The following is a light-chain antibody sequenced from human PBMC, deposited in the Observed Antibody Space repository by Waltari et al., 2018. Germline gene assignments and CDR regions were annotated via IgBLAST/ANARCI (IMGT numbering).Light chain of an antibody. V-gene: IGKV3-15*01. Sequence: ETLMTQSPATLSVSPGERATLSCRASQSIGRNLAWYQQQPGQAPKLLISGASTRASGVPIRFSGSGSRTEFTLTINSLQSEDFAVYYCQQFNDWPPYTFGQGTKLELK. CDR2: GAS. CDR3: QQFNDWPPYT. CDR1: QSIGRN. J-gene: IGKJ2*01.